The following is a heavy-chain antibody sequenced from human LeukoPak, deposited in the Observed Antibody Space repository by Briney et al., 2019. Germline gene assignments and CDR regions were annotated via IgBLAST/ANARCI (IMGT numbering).Heavy chain of an antibody. CDR3: ARESRKPDSSGYYYVDYYGMDV. D-gene: IGHD3-22*01. Sequence: GGSLRLSCAASGFTFSSYGMHWVRQAPGKGLEWVSYISSSGSTIYYADSVKGRFTISRDNSKNTLYLQMNSLRAEDTAVYYCARESRKPDSSGYYYVDYYGMDVWGQGTTVTVSS. J-gene: IGHJ6*02. CDR1: GFTFSSYG. CDR2: ISSSGSTI. V-gene: IGHV3-48*01.